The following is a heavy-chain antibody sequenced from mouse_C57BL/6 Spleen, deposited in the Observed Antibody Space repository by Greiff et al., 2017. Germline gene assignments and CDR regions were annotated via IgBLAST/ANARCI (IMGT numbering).Heavy chain of an antibody. D-gene: IGHD1-1*01. Sequence: EVMLVESGGGLVKPGGSLKLSCAASGFTFSSYAMSWVRQTPAKRLEWVATISDGGSYTYYPDNVKGRFTISRDNAKNNLYLQMSHLKSEDTAMYYCARWNYYGSSHFDYWGQGTTRTVSS. CDR3: ARWNYYGSSHFDY. CDR2: ISDGGSYT. CDR1: GFTFSSYA. V-gene: IGHV5-4*03. J-gene: IGHJ2*01.